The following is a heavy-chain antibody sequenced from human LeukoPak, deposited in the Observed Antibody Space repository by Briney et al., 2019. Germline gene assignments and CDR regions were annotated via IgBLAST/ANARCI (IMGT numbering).Heavy chain of an antibody. J-gene: IGHJ3*02. D-gene: IGHD3-16*01. V-gene: IGHV4-61*01. CDR1: GDSIRSSSYY. Sequence: SETLSLTCTVSGDSIRSSSYYWAWIRQAPGKGLEWIGYIYYSGSTNYNPSLKSRVTISVDTSKNQFSLKLSSVTAADTAVYYCAREGGGNAFDIWGQGTMVTVSS. CDR3: AREGGGNAFDI. CDR2: IYYSGST.